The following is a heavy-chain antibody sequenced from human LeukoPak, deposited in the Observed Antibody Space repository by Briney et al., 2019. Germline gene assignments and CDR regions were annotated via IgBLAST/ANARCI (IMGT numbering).Heavy chain of an antibody. V-gene: IGHV3-21*01. D-gene: IGHD4-17*01. Sequence: PGGSLRLSCAASGFTFSSYSMNWVRQAPGKGLEWVSSISSSSYIYYADSVKGRFTISRDNAKNSLYLQMNSLRAEDTAVYYCARAYGDYGGDFFDYWGQGTLVTVSS. CDR3: ARAYGDYGGDFFDY. CDR1: GFTFSSYS. CDR2: ISSSSYI. J-gene: IGHJ4*02.